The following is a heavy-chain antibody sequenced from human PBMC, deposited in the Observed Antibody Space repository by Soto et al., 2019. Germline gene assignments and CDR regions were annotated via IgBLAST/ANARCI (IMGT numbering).Heavy chain of an antibody. CDR2: ISGSGGST. CDR3: AKGLNWNYLLEIDY. Sequence: GGSLRLSCAASGFTFSSYAMSWVRQAPGKGLEWVSAISGSGGSTYYAGSVKGRFTISRDNSKNTLYLQMNSLRAEDTAVYYCAKGLNWNYLLEIDYWGQGTMVTVSS. CDR1: GFTFSSYA. J-gene: IGHJ4*02. V-gene: IGHV3-23*01. D-gene: IGHD1-7*01.